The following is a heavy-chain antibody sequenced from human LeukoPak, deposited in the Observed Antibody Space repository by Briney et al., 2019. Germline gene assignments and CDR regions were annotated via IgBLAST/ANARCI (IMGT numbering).Heavy chain of an antibody. CDR1: GFTFSSYS. CDR3: ARDPYSGSYGNYYYYFMDV. J-gene: IGHJ6*03. Sequence: PGGSLRLSCAASGFTFSSYSMNWVRQAPGKGLEWVSSISSSSYIYYSDSVKGRFTISRDNAKNSLYLQMNSLRAEDTAVNYCARDPYSGSYGNYYYYFMDVWGKGTTVTISS. V-gene: IGHV3-21*01. D-gene: IGHD1-26*01. CDR2: ISSSSYI.